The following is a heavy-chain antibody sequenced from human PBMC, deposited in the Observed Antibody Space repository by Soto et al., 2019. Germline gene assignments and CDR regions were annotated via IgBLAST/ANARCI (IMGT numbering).Heavy chain of an antibody. CDR1: GITFSNYV. V-gene: IGHV3-23*01. CDR3: AKEAGGGAAMVTSYFDY. J-gene: IGHJ4*02. D-gene: IGHD5-18*01. Sequence: EVQLLESGGGLVQPGGSLRLSCAASGITFSNYVLSWVRQAPGKGLEWVSSISGSGTSTYYADSVKGRFTISRDTSXSXXYLHMSSLRADDTAIYYCAKEAGGGAAMVTSYFDYWGQGTLVTVSS. CDR2: ISGSGTST.